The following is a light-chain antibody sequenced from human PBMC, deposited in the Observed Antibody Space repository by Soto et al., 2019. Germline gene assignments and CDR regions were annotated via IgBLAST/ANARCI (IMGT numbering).Light chain of an antibody. V-gene: IGKV3-11*01. J-gene: IGKJ1*01. CDR2: EAS. CDR3: HQRQSWPRT. CDR1: QSVSSS. Sequence: EIVLTQSPATLSLSPGERATPSCRASQSVSSSLAWYQQKLGQAPRLLIYEASDRATGIPARFSASGSGTDFTLTISDVQPEDFALYYCHQRQSWPRTFGQGTKVDIK.